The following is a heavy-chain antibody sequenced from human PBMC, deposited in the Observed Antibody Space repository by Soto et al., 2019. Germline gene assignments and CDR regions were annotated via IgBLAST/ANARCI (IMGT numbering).Heavy chain of an antibody. J-gene: IGHJ4*02. Sequence: ASVKVSCKASGYTFNDKDRHWVRQAPGQGLEWMGWVNPNSGVTTYPQSFQGRVTMTREKSISTAYMELSGLRSDDTAVYYCARDFVSTIGAFDSWGQGTLVTVSS. CDR1: GYTFNDKD. CDR3: ARDFVSTIGAFDS. V-gene: IGHV1-2*02. CDR2: VNPNSGVT. D-gene: IGHD2-15*01.